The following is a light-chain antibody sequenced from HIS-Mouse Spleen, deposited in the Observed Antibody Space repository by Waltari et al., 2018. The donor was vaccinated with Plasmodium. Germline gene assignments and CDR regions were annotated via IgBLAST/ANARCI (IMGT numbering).Light chain of an antibody. CDR3: QQYVNLPYT. CDR1: QDISNY. CDR2: DAS. V-gene: IGKV1-33*01. Sequence: DIQMNQSPSSLSASAGDRVTFTCQASQDISNYLNWYQQKPGKAPKLLIYDASNLETEVPSRFSGSGSGTDFTFTISSLQPEDIATYYCQQYVNLPYTFGQGTKLEIK. J-gene: IGKJ2*01.